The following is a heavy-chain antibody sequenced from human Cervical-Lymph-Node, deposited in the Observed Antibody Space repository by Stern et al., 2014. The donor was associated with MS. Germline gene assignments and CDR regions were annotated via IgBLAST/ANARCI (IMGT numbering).Heavy chain of an antibody. V-gene: IGHV4-59*01. CDR1: GGSISSYY. CDR2: IYYSGST. CDR3: ARKIGDYGDYFRFDP. Sequence: QVQLQESGPGLVKPSETLSLTCTVSGGSISSYYWSWIRQPPGKGLEWIGYIYYSGSTNYNPSLKSRVTISVDTSKNQFSLKLSSVTAADTAVYYCARKIGDYGDYFRFDPWGQGTLVTVSS. J-gene: IGHJ5*02. D-gene: IGHD4-17*01.